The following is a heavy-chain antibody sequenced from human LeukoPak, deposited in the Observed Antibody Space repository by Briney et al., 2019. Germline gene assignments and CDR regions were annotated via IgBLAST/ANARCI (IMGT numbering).Heavy chain of an antibody. CDR3: AKLKQWQPQRYFFEY. D-gene: IGHD6-19*01. V-gene: IGHV3-23*01. Sequence: GGSLRLSCAASGFTFSSYAMSWVRQAPGKGLEWVSTFSGTSSNSYADAVRGRVTISRDNSKNTLYLQMNSLRAEDTAVYYCAKLKQWQPQRYFFEYWGQGALVTVAS. CDR2: FSGTSSN. J-gene: IGHJ4*02. CDR1: GFTFSSYA.